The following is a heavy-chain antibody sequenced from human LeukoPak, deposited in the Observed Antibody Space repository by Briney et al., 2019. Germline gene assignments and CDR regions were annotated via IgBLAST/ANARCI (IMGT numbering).Heavy chain of an antibody. V-gene: IGHV4-59*01. CDR2: IYYSGST. D-gene: IGHD2-15*01. CDR3: AIEESVPGYCSGGGCYTGKNYYYYMDV. Sequence: PSETLSLTCTVSGGSISNYYWSWIRQPPGKGREWIGYIYYSGSTNYNPSLKSRVTISVDTSKNQFSLELSSVTAADTAVYYCAIEESVPGYCSGGGCYTGKNYYYYMDVWGTGTTVTVSS. J-gene: IGHJ6*03. CDR1: GGSISNYY.